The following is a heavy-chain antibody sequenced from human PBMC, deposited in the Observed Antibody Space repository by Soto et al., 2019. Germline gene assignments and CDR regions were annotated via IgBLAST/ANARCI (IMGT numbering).Heavy chain of an antibody. J-gene: IGHJ6*02. D-gene: IGHD3-10*01. Sequence: SVNVSCKSSGGIISSYSISWVRQAPGQGLEWMGGIIPIFGTANYAQKFQGRITITADESTSTAYMELSSLRSEDTAVYYCAKHSETMVELFYYYAMDVWGQGTSVTVSS. CDR1: GGIISSYS. CDR3: AKHSETMVELFYYYAMDV. CDR2: IIPIFGTA. V-gene: IGHV1-69*13.